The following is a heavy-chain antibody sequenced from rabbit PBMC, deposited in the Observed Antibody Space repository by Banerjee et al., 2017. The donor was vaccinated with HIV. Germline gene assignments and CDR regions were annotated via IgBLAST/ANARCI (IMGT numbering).Heavy chain of an antibody. V-gene: IGHV1S40*01. D-gene: IGHD4-1*01. Sequence: QSLEESRGDLVKPGASLTLTCTASGFSFSSSYWICWVRQAPGKGLEWIACIYAGSSGSTYYASWAKGRFTISKSSSTTVTLQMTSLTAADTATYFCARDLDDVIGWNFGWWGQGTLVTVS. CDR2: IYAGSSGST. J-gene: IGHJ6*01. CDR1: GFSFSSSYW. CDR3: ARDLDDVIGWNFGW.